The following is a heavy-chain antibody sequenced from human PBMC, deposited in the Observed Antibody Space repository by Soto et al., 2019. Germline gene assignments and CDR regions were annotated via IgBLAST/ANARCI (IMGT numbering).Heavy chain of an antibody. D-gene: IGHD3-16*01. CDR1: GGSFVGYY. CDR2: INHSGST. Sequence: KPSETLSLTCAVYGGSFVGYYCSFIRHPPWKGLEWIGEINHSGSTNYNPSLKSRVTISVDTSKNQFSLKLSSVTAADTAVYYCARAVRLGVYYYYYGMDVWGQGTTVTVSS. CDR3: ARAVRLGVYYYYYGMDV. J-gene: IGHJ6*02. V-gene: IGHV4-34*01.